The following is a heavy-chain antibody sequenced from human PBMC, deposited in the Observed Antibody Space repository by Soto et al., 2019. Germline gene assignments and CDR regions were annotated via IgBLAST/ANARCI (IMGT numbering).Heavy chain of an antibody. V-gene: IGHV4-34*01. Sequence: SETLSLTCAVYGGSFSGYYWSWIRQPPGKGLEWIGEINHSGSTNYNPSLKSRVTISVDTSKNQFSLKLSSVTAADTAVYYCARALLMGGYYDSSGSTPFDYWGQGILVTVS. D-gene: IGHD3-22*01. CDR3: ARALLMGGYYDSSGSTPFDY. J-gene: IGHJ4*02. CDR2: INHSGST. CDR1: GGSFSGYY.